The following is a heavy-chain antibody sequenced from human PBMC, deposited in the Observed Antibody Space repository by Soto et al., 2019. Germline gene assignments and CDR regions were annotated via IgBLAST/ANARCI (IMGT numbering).Heavy chain of an antibody. CDR3: AKTTGTSPPTNNPTGGYFDY. V-gene: IGHV4-34*01. CDR2: INHSGST. J-gene: IGHJ4*02. CDR1: GGSFSGYY. D-gene: IGHD1-7*01. Sequence: SETLSLTCAVYGGSFSGYYWSWIRQPPGKGLEWIGEINHSGSTNYNPSLKSRVTISVDTSKNQFSLKLSSVTAADTAVYYCAKTTGTSPPTNNPTGGYFDYWGQRTLVTGSS.